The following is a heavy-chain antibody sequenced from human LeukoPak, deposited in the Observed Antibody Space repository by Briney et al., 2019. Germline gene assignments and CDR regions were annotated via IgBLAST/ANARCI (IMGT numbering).Heavy chain of an antibody. CDR2: ISGSGGNT. J-gene: IGHJ4*02. D-gene: IGHD1-26*01. CDR1: GFTFSSYA. Sequence: GGSLRLSCAASGFTFSSYAMGWVRQDPGKGLEWVSSISGSGGNTNYADSVKGRFTISRDNSKNTLSLQMNSLRAEDTAVYYCARAGRGSSKSYFDSWGQGTLVTVSS. CDR3: ARAGRGSSKSYFDS. V-gene: IGHV3-23*01.